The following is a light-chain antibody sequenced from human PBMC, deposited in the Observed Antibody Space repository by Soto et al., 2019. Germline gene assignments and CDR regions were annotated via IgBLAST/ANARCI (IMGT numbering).Light chain of an antibody. V-gene: IGKV3-11*01. CDR1: QSVSDY. Sequence: EIVLTQSPATLSLSPGERATLSCRASQSVSDYVAWYQQKPGQAPRLLIYDASNRATGIPARFSGGGSGTDFTLTSSSLEPEDFAFYYCQQRYDWPITFGQGTRLEMK. CDR3: QQRYDWPIT. CDR2: DAS. J-gene: IGKJ5*01.